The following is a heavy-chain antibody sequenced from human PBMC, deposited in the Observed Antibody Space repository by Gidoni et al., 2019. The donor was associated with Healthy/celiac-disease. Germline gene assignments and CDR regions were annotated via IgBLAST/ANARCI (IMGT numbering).Heavy chain of an antibody. Sequence: QVQLVESGGGVVQPGRFLRLSCAASGFTFSSYGMHWVSQDPGKGLEWVAVISYDGSDKYYADSVKGRFTISRDDSKNTLYLQMNRLRAEDTAVYYWAKGQAPARIAVAGPRYYYYYGMDVWGRGTTVTVSS. D-gene: IGHD6-19*01. J-gene: IGHJ6*02. CDR3: AKGQAPARIAVAGPRYYYYYGMDV. V-gene: IGHV3-30*18. CDR2: ISYDGSDK. CDR1: GFTFSSYG.